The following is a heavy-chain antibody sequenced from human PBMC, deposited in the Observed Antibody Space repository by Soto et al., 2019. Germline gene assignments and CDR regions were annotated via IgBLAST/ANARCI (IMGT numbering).Heavy chain of an antibody. Sequence: QVQLVQSGGEVKEPGASVKVSCKASAYRFSRYGINWVRQAPGQGLEWMGWVSTYDGNTQYAQKFQGRITMTTDTSTNTVYLELRSLTSDDTAVYYCARDEEDANLMIVVLPGDYWGQGTLVSVSS. V-gene: IGHV1-18*01. CDR3: ARDEEDANLMIVVLPGDY. J-gene: IGHJ4*02. CDR2: VSTYDGNT. D-gene: IGHD2-21*01. CDR1: AYRFSRYG.